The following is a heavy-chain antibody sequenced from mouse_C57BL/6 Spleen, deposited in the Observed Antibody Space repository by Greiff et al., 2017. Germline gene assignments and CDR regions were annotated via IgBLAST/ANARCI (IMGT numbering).Heavy chain of an antibody. V-gene: IGHV1-54*01. CDR2: INPGSGGT. D-gene: IGHD2-10*02. Sequence: VQLQQSGAELVRPGTSVKVSCKASGYAFTNYLIEWVKQRPGQGLEWIGVINPGSGGTTYNEKFKGKATLTADKSSSTAYMQLSSLTSEDSAVYFCAREGGYGNYAAMDYWGQGTSVTVSS. CDR1: GYAFTNYL. J-gene: IGHJ4*01. CDR3: AREGGYGNYAAMDY.